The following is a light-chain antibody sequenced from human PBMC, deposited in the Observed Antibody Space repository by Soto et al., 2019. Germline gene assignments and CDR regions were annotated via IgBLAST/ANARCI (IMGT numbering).Light chain of an antibody. CDR2: EVS. V-gene: IGLV2-14*01. Sequence: ALTQPASVSGSPGQSITISCTGTSSDVGGYNYVSWYQQHPGKAPKLMIYEVSNRPSGVSNRFSGSKSGNTASLTISGLQAEDEADYYCSSYTSSSTLFVFGTGTKVTVL. CDR1: SSDVGGYNY. CDR3: SSYTSSSTLFV. J-gene: IGLJ1*01.